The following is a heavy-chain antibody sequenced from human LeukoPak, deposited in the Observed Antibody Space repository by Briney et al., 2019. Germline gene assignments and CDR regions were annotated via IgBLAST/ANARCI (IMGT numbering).Heavy chain of an antibody. D-gene: IGHD2-2*01. CDR2: ISSGSSTI. J-gene: IGHJ3*02. V-gene: IGHV3-48*04. CDR3: AKGLSIVVVPPADAFDI. Sequence: GGSLRLSCAASGFTFSSYTMNWVRQAPGKGLEWVSYISSGSSTIYYADSVKGRFTISRDNAKNSLYLQMNSLRAEDTALYYCAKGLSIVVVPPADAFDIWGQGTMVTVSS. CDR1: GFTFSSYT.